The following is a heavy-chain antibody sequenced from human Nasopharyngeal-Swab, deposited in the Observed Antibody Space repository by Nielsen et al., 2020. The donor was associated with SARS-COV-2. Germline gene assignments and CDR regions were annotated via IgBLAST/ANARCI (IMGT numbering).Heavy chain of an antibody. J-gene: IGHJ4*02. CDR2: TYTSGST. Sequence: SETLSLTCTVSGGSISSGSYYWSWIRQPAGKGLEWIGRTYTSGSTNYNPSLKSRVTISVDTSRNQFSLKLSSVTAADTAVYYCARSGGGYFDYWGQGTLVTVSS. V-gene: IGHV4-61*02. D-gene: IGHD3-16*01. CDR3: ARSGGGYFDY. CDR1: GGSISSGSYY.